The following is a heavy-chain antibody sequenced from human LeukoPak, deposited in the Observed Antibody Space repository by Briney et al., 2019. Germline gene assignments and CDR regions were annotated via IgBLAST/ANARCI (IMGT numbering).Heavy chain of an antibody. Sequence: GGSLRLSCAASGFTFSNYWMSWVRQAPGKGLEWVGRIKSKTDGGTTDYAAPVKGRFTISRDDSKNTLYLQMNSLKTEDTAVYYCTATMLYDILTGYYNVDFDYWGQGTLVTVSS. J-gene: IGHJ4*02. CDR2: IKSKTDGGTT. CDR3: TATMLYDILTGYYNVDFDY. D-gene: IGHD3-9*01. CDR1: GFTFSNYW. V-gene: IGHV3-15*01.